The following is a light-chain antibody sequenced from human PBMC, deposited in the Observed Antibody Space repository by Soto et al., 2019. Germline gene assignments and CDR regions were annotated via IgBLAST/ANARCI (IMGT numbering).Light chain of an antibody. CDR2: NNN. Sequence: QTVVTQPPSASGTPGQRVTISCSGSSSNIGSKTVNWYQQLPGTAPKLLMYNNNQRPSGVPDRFSGSKSGTSASLAISGLQSEDEADYYCAAWDDCLNGYVVFGGGTKLTVL. CDR1: SSNIGSKT. J-gene: IGLJ2*01. V-gene: IGLV1-44*01. CDR3: AAWDDCLNGYVV.